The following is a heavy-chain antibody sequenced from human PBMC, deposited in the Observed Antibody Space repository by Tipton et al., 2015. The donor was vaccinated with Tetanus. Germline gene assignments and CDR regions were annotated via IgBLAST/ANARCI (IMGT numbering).Heavy chain of an antibody. CDR1: GFTFRSYG. CDR3: ARDIAIVLARDLDSDA. CDR2: IWYDGSNK. Sequence: SLRLSCAASGFTFRSYGMHWVRQAPGKGLEWMALIWYDGSNKNYADSVKGRFTISRDNSKNTLYLQMNSLSAEDTAVYYCARDIAIVLARDLDSDAWGRGTLVPVSS. J-gene: IGHJ2*01. D-gene: IGHD2/OR15-2a*01. V-gene: IGHV3-33*01.